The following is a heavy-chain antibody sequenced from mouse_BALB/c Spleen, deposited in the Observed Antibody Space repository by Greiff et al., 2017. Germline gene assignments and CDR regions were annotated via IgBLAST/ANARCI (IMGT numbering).Heavy chain of an antibody. CDR1: GFTFSSYA. J-gene: IGHJ2*01. CDR2: ISSGGST. D-gene: IGHD2-3*01. V-gene: IGHV5-6-5*01. CDR3: ARGYEGLDY. Sequence: EVQGVESGGGLVKPGGSLKLSCAASGFTFSSYAMSWVRQTPEKRLEWVASISSGGSTYYPDSVKGRFTISRDNARNILYLQMSSLRSEDTAMYYCARGYEGLDYWGQGTTLTVSS.